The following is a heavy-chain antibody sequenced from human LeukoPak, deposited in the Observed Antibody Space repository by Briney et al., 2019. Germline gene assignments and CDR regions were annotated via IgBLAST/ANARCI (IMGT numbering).Heavy chain of an antibody. CDR3: AREVATVTDQTFDI. D-gene: IGHD4-17*01. J-gene: IGHJ3*02. CDR1: GGSISRYY. V-gene: IGHV4-59*01. CDR2: IYYSGST. Sequence: SETLSLTCTVSGGSISRYYWSWIRQPPGKGLEWIGYIYYSGSTNYNPSLKSRVTTSVDTSKNQFSLKLSSVTAADTAVYYCAREVATVTDQTFDIWGQGTLVTVSS.